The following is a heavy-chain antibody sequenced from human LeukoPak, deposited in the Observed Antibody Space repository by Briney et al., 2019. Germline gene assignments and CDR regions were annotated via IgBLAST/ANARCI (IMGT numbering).Heavy chain of an antibody. V-gene: IGHV3-48*02. J-gene: IGHJ6*02. CDR3: ARDLDNWNDGDYYYYYGMDA. D-gene: IGHD1-20*01. Sequence: GGSLRLSCAASGFTFSSYSMNWVRQAPGKGLEWVSYISSSSSTIYYADSVKGRFTISRDNAKNSLYLQMNSLRDEDTAVYYCARDLDNWNDGDYYYYYGMDAWGQGTTVTVSS. CDR2: ISSSSSTI. CDR1: GFTFSSYS.